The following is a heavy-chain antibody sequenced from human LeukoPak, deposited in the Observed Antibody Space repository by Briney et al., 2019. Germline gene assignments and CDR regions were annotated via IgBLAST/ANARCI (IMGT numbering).Heavy chain of an antibody. D-gene: IGHD3-10*01. V-gene: IGHV4-59*01. CDR3: ARDVPRGTGYMDV. J-gene: IGHJ6*03. CDR2: IYFSGST. CDR1: GGSIKNYY. Sequence: PSETLSLTCTVSGGSIKNYYWTWIRQPPGKGLEWIGYIYFSGSTSSNPSLKSRVTISVDTSKNQFSLRLKYVTAADTAVYYCARDVPRGTGYMDVWGKGTTVTVSS.